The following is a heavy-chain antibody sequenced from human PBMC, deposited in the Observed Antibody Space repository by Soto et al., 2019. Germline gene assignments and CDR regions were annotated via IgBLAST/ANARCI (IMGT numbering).Heavy chain of an antibody. CDR3: XXXXXXXXXXXXFDI. Sequence: EVQLVESGGGLVKPGGSLRLSCAASGFTFSSYSMNWVRQXXXXXXXXLSSISSNSNYIYNADSVKGRFTMSKDNASNXXXXXXXXXXXXXXXXXXXXXXXXXXXXXXXFDIWGQGTMVTVSS. J-gene: IGHJ3*02. CDR2: ISSNSNYI. CDR1: GFTFSSYS. V-gene: IGHV3-21*01.